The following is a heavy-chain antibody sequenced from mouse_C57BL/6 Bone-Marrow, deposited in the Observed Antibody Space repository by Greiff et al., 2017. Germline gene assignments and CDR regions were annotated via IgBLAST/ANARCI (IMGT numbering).Heavy chain of an antibody. CDR3: SGKLYDYESWFAY. CDR1: GYTFTSYW. D-gene: IGHD2-4*01. Sequence: QVQLQQPGAELVKPGASVKLSCKASGYTFTSYWMQWVKQRPGQGLEWIGEIDPSDSYTNYNKKFKGKATLTVDTSSSTAYMQLSSLTSEDSAVYYCSGKLYDYESWFAYWGQGTLVTVSA. CDR2: IDPSDSYT. J-gene: IGHJ3*01. V-gene: IGHV1-50*01.